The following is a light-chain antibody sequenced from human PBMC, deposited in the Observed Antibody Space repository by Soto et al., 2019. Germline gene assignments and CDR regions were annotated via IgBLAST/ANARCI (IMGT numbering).Light chain of an antibody. CDR1: QSISNW. J-gene: IGKJ1*01. V-gene: IGKV1-5*03. Sequence: DNHMTHSPSTLSASVGDRVTIICRASQSISNWLSWYQQKPGKAPKVLIYKASNLQSGVSSRFSGSGSGTEFTLTISSLQPDDFASYYCQDYNSWTFGQGTKVDIK. CDR3: QDYNSWT. CDR2: KAS.